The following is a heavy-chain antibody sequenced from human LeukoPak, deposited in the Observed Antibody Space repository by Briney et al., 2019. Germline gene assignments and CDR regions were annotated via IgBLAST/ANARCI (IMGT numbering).Heavy chain of an antibody. CDR3: ATGDGCYDSSGYYDY. CDR1: GGSISSYY. Sequence: SETLSLTCTVSGGSISSYYWSWIRQPPGKGLEWIGYVYYSGSTNYNPSLKSRVTISVDTSKNQFSLKLSSVTAADTAVYYCATGDGCYDSSGYYDYWGQGILVTVSS. D-gene: IGHD3-22*01. J-gene: IGHJ4*02. CDR2: VYYSGST. V-gene: IGHV4-59*08.